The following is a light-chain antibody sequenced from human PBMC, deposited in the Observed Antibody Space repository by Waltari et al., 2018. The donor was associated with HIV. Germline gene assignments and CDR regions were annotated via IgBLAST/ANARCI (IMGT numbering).Light chain of an antibody. CDR1: QSILVLYNNKNC. J-gene: IGKJ2*01. CDR3: QQYYDIPYT. CDR2: WAS. V-gene: IGKV4-1*01. Sequence: DIVMTQSPDSLAVSLGERATIHCKASQSILVLYNNKNCLAWFQQKPGQPPKLLIYWASTREIGVPDRFSGSESGTDFTLTISTRQAEDVGVYYCQQYYDIPYTFGQGTKLEIK.